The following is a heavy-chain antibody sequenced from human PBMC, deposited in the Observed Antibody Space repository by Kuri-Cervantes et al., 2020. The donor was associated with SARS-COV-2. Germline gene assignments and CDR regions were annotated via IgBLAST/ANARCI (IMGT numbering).Heavy chain of an antibody. Sequence: SGPTLVKPTETLTVTCTFSGFSLNTNGNRVSWIRQTPGKALEWLARIDWDDDKFYSTSLKSRLIISKDTSKNQVVLTLTNVDPGDTGTYYCARMGDGYDFEYLGQGTVVTVSS. D-gene: IGHD5-24*01. CDR1: GFSLNTNGNR. V-gene: IGHV2-70*04. J-gene: IGHJ4*02. CDR3: ARMGDGYDFEY. CDR2: IDWDDDK.